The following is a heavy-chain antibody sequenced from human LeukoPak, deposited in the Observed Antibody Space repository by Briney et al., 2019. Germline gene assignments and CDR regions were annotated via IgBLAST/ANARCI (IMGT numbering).Heavy chain of an antibody. J-gene: IGHJ3*02. D-gene: IGHD3-22*01. CDR3: AREEDYYDSSGSGAFDI. V-gene: IGHV3-21*01. CDR2: INDRSDYI. CDR1: GFTFSTSI. Sequence: GGSLRLSCAASGFTFSTSIMNWVRLAPGKGLEWVSSINDRSDYIYYADSVKGRFTISRDNAKNSLYLQMNSLRAEDTVVYYCAREEDYYDSSGSGAFDIWGQGTMVTVSS.